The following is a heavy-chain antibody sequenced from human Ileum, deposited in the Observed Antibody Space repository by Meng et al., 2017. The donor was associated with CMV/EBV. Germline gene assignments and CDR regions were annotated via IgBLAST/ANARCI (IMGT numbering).Heavy chain of an antibody. Sequence: GESLKISCAASGFTFSRYGMHWVRQAPGKGLEWVTFIRYDGSNKYYADSVKGRFTISRDNSKNTLYLQMNSLRAEDTAVYYRAKGGATVIDYWGQGTLVTVSS. V-gene: IGHV3-30*02. CDR2: IRYDGSNK. CDR1: GFTFSRYG. D-gene: IGHD4-11*01. CDR3: AKGGATVIDY. J-gene: IGHJ4*02.